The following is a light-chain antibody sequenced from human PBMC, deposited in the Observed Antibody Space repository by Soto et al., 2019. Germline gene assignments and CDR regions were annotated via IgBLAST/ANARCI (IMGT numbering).Light chain of an antibody. V-gene: IGKV1-39*01. CDR1: QSISSY. CDR2: AAS. J-gene: IGKJ3*01. Sequence: DIQMTQSPSSLSASVGDRVTITCRASQSISSYLNWYQQKPGKAPKLLIYAASSLQSGVPSRFSGSGSGTDFTLTISSLQPEDFETYYCQQSYSTPPDTFGPGTKVDIK. CDR3: QQSYSTPPDT.